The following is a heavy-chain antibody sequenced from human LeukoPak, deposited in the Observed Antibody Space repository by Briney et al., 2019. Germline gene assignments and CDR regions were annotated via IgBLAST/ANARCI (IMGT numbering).Heavy chain of an antibody. CDR3: ARGITIFGVVPKQFDY. CDR1: GLTLSSYS. D-gene: IGHD3-3*01. Sequence: GGSLRPSCAASGLTLSSYSMNWVGQSPGKGLGGVSSISRSSSYIYYADSVKGRSTISRDNAKNSLYLQMNSLRAEDTAVYYCARGITIFGVVPKQFDYWGQGTLVTVSS. CDR2: ISRSSSYI. V-gene: IGHV3-21*01. J-gene: IGHJ4*02.